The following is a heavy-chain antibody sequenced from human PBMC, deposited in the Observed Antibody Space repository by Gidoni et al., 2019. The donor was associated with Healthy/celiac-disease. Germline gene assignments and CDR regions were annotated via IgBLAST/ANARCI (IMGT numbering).Heavy chain of an antibody. CDR1: GGSMSSSNW. CDR3: ARRVGYYYGMDV. D-gene: IGHD1-26*01. J-gene: IGHJ6*02. Sequence: QVQLQESGPGLVKPSGTMSPTCAVSGGSMSSSNWWRWVRHPPGKGLEWIGDIYHSGSTNFHPSLKSRVPISVDKSKTQFSLKLSSVTAADTAVYYCARRVGYYYGMDVWGQGTTVTVSS. V-gene: IGHV4-4*02. CDR2: IYHSGST.